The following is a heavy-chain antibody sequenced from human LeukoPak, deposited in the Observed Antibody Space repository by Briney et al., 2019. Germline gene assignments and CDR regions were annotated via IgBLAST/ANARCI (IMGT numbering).Heavy chain of an antibody. CDR3: ARDGPYYYDSSGYSVAPPGDYYYYMDV. CDR2: ISSSGSTI. V-gene: IGHV3-48*03. Sequence: GGSLRLSCAASGFTFSSYEMNWVRQAPGKGLEWVSYISSSGSTIYYADSVKGRFTISRDNAKNSLYLQMNSLRAEDTAVYYCARDGPYYYDSSGYSVAPPGDYYYYMDVWGKGTTVTVSS. CDR1: GFTFSSYE. D-gene: IGHD3-22*01. J-gene: IGHJ6*03.